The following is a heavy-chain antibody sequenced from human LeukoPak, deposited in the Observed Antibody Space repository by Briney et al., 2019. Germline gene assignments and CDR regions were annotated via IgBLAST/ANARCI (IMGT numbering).Heavy chain of an antibody. CDR2: IKKDGSEK. CDR1: GFTFSSHW. D-gene: IGHD6-13*01. Sequence: GGSLRLSCAASGFTFSSHWMSWVRQAPGKGLEWVANIKKDGSEKYYVDAVKGRFTISRDNAKTSLYLQMNSLRAEDTAVYYCARDLSGIAGHTYGRGIDYWGQGTLVTVSS. V-gene: IGHV3-7*01. J-gene: IGHJ4*02. CDR3: ARDLSGIAGHTYGRGIDY.